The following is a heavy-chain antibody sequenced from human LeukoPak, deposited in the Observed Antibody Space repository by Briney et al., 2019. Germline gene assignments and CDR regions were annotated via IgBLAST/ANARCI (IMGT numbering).Heavy chain of an antibody. Sequence: PSETLSLTCTVSGGSISSCYWSWIRQPPGKGLEWIGYIYSSGSTNYNPSLKSRVTISVDTAKNQFSLKLSSVTAADTAVYYCARGRTYDFWSGYLFDYWGQGALVTVSS. CDR2: IYSSGST. CDR3: ARGRTYDFWSGYLFDY. V-gene: IGHV4-59*01. CDR1: GGSISSCY. J-gene: IGHJ4*02. D-gene: IGHD3-3*01.